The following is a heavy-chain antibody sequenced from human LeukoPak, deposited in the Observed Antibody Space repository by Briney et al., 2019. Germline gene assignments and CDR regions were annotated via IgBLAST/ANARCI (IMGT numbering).Heavy chain of an antibody. CDR2: ISYDGSNK. D-gene: IGHD3-22*01. CDR3: AKLSTDDSSGYYYTHAFDI. CDR1: GFTFSSYG. J-gene: IGHJ3*02. Sequence: PGRSLRLSCAASGFTFSSYGMHWVRQAPGKGLEWVAVISYDGSNKYYADSVKGRFTISRDNSKNTLYLQMNSLRAEDTAVYYCAKLSTDDSSGYYYTHAFDIWGQGTMVTVSS. V-gene: IGHV3-30*18.